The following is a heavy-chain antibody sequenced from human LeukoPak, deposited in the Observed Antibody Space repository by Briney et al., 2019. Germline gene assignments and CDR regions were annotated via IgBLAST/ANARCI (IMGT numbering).Heavy chain of an antibody. Sequence: GGSLRLSCAASGFTFSHYEMNWVRQAPWKGLEWISYINSPGTTIYYADSVKGRFTISRDNAKNSLYLQMNNLRAEDTAVYYCAREGRDDFWGQGTLVTVS. J-gene: IGHJ4*02. V-gene: IGHV3-48*03. CDR2: INSPGTTI. CDR3: AREGRDDF. CDR1: GFTFSHYE. D-gene: IGHD3-10*01.